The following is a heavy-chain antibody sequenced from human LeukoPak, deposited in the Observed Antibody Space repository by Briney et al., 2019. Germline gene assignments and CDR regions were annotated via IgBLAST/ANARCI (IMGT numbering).Heavy chain of an antibody. CDR1: GFTFSRYW. V-gene: IGHV3-74*01. J-gene: IGHJ4*03. D-gene: IGHD2-15*01. CDR3: ARDICSGIGCYPRAPFDY. CDR2: MNSDGSNT. Sequence: GGSLRLSCAASGFTFSRYWMHWVRQAPGEGLVWVSRMNSDGSNTNYADSVKGRFTISRDNAKNTLYLQMNSLRADDTAVYYCARDICSGIGCYPRAPFDYWGQGTMVTVSS.